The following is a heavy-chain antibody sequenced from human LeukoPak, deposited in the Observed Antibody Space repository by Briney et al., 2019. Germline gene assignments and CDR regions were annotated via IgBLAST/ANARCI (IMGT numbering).Heavy chain of an antibody. Sequence: PSETLSLTCTVSGGSINSYYWSWIRQPAGKGLEWIGRIYTSGSTNYNPSLKSRVTMSVDTSKNQFSLKLSSVTAADTAVYYCARDGAVAGTNNAFDYYYYMDVWGKGTTVTISS. V-gene: IGHV4-4*07. J-gene: IGHJ6*03. D-gene: IGHD6-19*01. CDR3: ARDGAVAGTNNAFDYYYYMDV. CDR1: GGSINSYY. CDR2: IYTSGST.